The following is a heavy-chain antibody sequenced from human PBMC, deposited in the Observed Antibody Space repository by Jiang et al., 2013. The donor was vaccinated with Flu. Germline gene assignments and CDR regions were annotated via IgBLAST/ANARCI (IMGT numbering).Heavy chain of an antibody. CDR2: INTNTGNP. D-gene: IGHD3-3*01. CDR1: GYTFTSYA. Sequence: QSGSELKKPGASVKVSCKASGYTFTSYAMNWVRQAPGQGLEWMGWINTNTGNPTYAQGFTGRFVFSLDTSVSTAYLQICSLKAEDTAVYYCAREGTETPYYDFWSGYYYNWFDPWGQGTLVTVS. J-gene: IGHJ5*02. V-gene: IGHV7-4-1*01. CDR3: AREGTETPYYDFWSGYYYNWFDP.